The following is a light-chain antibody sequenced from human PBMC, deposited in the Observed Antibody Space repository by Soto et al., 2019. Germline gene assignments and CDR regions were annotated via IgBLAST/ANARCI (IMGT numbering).Light chain of an antibody. J-gene: IGKJ2*01. V-gene: IGKV1-13*02. CDR3: QQFNSYPYT. CDR1: QGISSA. CDR2: DAS. Sequence: AIQLTQSPSSLSASVGDRVTITCRASQGISSALAWYQQKPGKAPKLLIYDASGLESGVPSRFSGSGSGTDFTLTISSLQPEDFASYYCQQFNSYPYTFGQGTKLEIK.